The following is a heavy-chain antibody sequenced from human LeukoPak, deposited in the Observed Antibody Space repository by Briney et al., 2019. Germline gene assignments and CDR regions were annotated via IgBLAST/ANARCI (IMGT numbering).Heavy chain of an antibody. CDR2: ISDDGTYT. D-gene: IGHD2-21*01. CDR1: GFTVSSNY. CDR3: ASFGISWGSAY. Sequence: GGSLRLSCAASGFTVSSNYMSWVRQAPGKGLVWVSRISDDGTYTANVDSVEGRFTISRDNVRNTLYLRMNSLRAEDTAVYYCASFGISWGSAYWGQGTLVTVSS. V-gene: IGHV3-74*03. J-gene: IGHJ4*02.